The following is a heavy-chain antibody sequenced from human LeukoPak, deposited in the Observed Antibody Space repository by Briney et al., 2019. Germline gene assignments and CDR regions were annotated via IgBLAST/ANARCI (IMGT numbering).Heavy chain of an antibody. V-gene: IGHV3-23*01. CDR1: GFTFSSYA. Sequence: PGGSLRLSCAASGFTFSSYAMSWVRQAPGKGLEWVSAISGSGGSTYYADSVKGRFTISRDNSKNTLYLQMNSRRAEDTAVYYCAKDRTHGGNWGGLFDYWGQGTLVTVSS. J-gene: IGHJ4*02. D-gene: IGHD4-23*01. CDR3: AKDRTHGGNWGGLFDY. CDR2: ISGSGGST.